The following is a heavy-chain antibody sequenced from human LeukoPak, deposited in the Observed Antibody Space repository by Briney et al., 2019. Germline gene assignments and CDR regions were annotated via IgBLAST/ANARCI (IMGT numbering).Heavy chain of an antibody. CDR1: GFTFSSYW. CDR3: ARGPYDYVWGSYRLEYFQH. CDR2: IKQDGREK. J-gene: IGHJ1*01. D-gene: IGHD3-16*02. Sequence: QPGGSLRLSCAASGFTFSSYWMSWVRQAPGKGLEWVANIKQDGREKYYVDSVKGRFTISRDNAKNSLYLQMNSLRAEDTAVYYCARGPYDYVWGSYRLEYFQHWGQGTLVTVSS. V-gene: IGHV3-7*01.